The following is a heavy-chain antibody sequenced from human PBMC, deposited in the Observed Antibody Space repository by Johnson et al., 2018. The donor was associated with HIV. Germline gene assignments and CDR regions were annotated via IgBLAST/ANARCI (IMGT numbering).Heavy chain of an antibody. J-gene: IGHJ3*02. CDR3: AKDRNWGRLFDGFDI. CDR2: ISYDGSNK. Sequence: QVQLVESGGGVVQPGRSLILSCAASGFTFSSYAMHWVRQAPGKGLEWVAVISYDGSNKYYADSVKGRFTISRDNSKNTLYLQMNSLRPEDTAVYYCAKDRNWGRLFDGFDIWGRGTMVTVSS. CDR1: GFTFSSYA. D-gene: IGHD7-27*01. V-gene: IGHV3-30-3*01.